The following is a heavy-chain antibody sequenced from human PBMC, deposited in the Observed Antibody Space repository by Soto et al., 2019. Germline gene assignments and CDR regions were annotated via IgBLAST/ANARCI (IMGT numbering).Heavy chain of an antibody. CDR1: GGSFSGYG. CDR3: ARGATVVVAMGV. Sequence: SETLSLTCAVYGGSFSGYGWSWIRQPPGKGLEWIGHIYYGVNTYYNPSLKSRVTISVDTSKNQFYLKLMSVTAADSAVYYCARGATVVVAMGVWGQGTTLTVSS. V-gene: IGHV4-34*01. J-gene: IGHJ6*02. CDR2: IYYGVNT. D-gene: IGHD4-4*01.